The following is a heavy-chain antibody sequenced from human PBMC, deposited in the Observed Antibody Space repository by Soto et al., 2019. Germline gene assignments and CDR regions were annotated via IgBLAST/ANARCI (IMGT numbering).Heavy chain of an antibody. V-gene: IGHV3-7*03. CDR2: IKQDGSEK. CDR1: GFTFSSYW. Sequence: GGSLRLSCAASGFTFSSYWMSWVRQAPGKGLEWVANIKQDGSEKYYVDSVKGRFTISRDNAKNSLYLQMNSLRAEDTAVYYCARMPVTFGELLCYFDYWGQGTLVTVSS. CDR3: ARMPVTFGELLCYFDY. D-gene: IGHD3-10*01. J-gene: IGHJ4*02.